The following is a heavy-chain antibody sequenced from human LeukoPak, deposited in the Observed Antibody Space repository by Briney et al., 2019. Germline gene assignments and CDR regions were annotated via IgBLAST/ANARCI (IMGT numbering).Heavy chain of an antibody. CDR2: IIPILGIA. D-gene: IGHD6-6*01. Sequence: ASVKVSCKASGGTFSSYAISWVRQAPGQGLEWMGRIIPILGIANYAQKFQGRVTITADKSTSTAYMELSSLRSEDTAVYYCARDVASSSSRWFDPWGQGTLVTVSS. J-gene: IGHJ5*02. CDR3: ARDVASSSSRWFDP. V-gene: IGHV1-69*04. CDR1: GGTFSSYA.